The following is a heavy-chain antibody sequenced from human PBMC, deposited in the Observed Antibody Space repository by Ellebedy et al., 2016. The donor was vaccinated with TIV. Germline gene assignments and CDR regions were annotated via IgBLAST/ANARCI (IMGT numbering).Heavy chain of an antibody. J-gene: IGHJ3*02. CDR1: GGTFSSYA. CDR3: ARSYYDILTGYSPRAGDAFDI. Sequence: AASVKVSCKASGGTFSSYAISWVRQAPGQGLEWMGWISAYNGNTNYAQKLQGRVTMTTDTSTSTAYMELRSLRSDDTAVYYCARSYYDILTGYSPRAGDAFDIWGQGTMVTVSS. D-gene: IGHD3-9*01. CDR2: ISAYNGNT. V-gene: IGHV1-18*01.